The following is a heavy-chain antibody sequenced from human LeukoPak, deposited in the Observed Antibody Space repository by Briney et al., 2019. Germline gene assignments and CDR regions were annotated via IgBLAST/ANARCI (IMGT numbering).Heavy chain of an antibody. V-gene: IGHV1-18*01. CDR2: ISAYNGNT. CDR3: ARGGRAAQGYWYFDL. Sequence: ASVKVSCKASGYTFTSYGISWVRQAPGQGLEWMGWISAYNGNTNYAQKLQGRVTMTTDTSTSTAYMELSRLRSDDTAVYYCARGGRAAQGYWYFDLWGRGTLVTVSS. D-gene: IGHD6-25*01. J-gene: IGHJ2*01. CDR1: GYTFTSYG.